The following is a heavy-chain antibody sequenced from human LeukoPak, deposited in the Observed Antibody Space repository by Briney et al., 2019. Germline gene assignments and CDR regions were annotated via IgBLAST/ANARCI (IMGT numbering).Heavy chain of an antibody. CDR2: INPNSGAT. V-gene: IGHV1-2*02. CDR3: VRDGGGSHYLSFDF. Sequence: ASVKVSCKASGYTFVDFYMHWVRQAPGQGLEWMGWINPNSGATNYVQKFRGRLTMTRDTSINTAYLEMSSLRSDDTAVYYCVRDGGGSHYLSFDFWGQGSLITVPS. D-gene: IGHD1-26*01. J-gene: IGHJ4*02. CDR1: GYTFVDFY.